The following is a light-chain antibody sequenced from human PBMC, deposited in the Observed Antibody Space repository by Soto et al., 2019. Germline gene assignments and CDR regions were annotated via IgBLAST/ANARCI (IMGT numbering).Light chain of an antibody. CDR2: WAS. Sequence: DIVMTQSPDSLAVSLGERATINCKSSQSVLYSSNNKNCLAWYQQKPGQPPKLLIYWASTRESGVPDRFSGSGSGTNFSLTISSLQAEDVEVYYCQQYYSTPRTFGQWTKVEIK. CDR3: QQYYSTPRT. V-gene: IGKV4-1*01. J-gene: IGKJ1*01. CDR1: QSVLYSSNNKNC.